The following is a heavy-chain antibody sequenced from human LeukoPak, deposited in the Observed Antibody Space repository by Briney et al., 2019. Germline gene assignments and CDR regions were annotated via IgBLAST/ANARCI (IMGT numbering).Heavy chain of an antibody. Sequence: ASVKVSCKASGYTFTRYYMHWVRQAPGRGLEWMGIINPRSGSANYAQKFQGRVTMTRDTSTSTFYMELSSLRSEDTAVYYCARDEEGIFQPFDYWGQGTLVTVSS. J-gene: IGHJ4*02. CDR2: INPRSGSA. CDR3: ARDEEGIFQPFDY. D-gene: IGHD3-9*01. V-gene: IGHV1-46*01. CDR1: GYTFTRYY.